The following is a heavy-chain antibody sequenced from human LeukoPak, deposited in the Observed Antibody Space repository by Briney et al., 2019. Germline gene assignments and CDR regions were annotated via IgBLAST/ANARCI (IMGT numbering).Heavy chain of an antibody. J-gene: IGHJ4*02. CDR3: AKEVGEYSSSWFPFDY. CDR1: GFTFSSYA. D-gene: IGHD6-13*01. CDR2: ISGSGGST. Sequence: GGSLRLSCPASGFTFSSYAMSWVRQAPGKGLEWVSAISGSGGSTYYADSVKGRFTISRDNSKNTLYLQMNSLRAEDTAVYYCAKEVGEYSSSWFPFDYWGQGTLVTVSS. V-gene: IGHV3-23*01.